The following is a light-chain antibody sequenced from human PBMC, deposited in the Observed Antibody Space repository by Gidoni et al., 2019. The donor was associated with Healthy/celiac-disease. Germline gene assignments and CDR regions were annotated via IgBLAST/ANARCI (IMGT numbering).Light chain of an antibody. J-gene: IGKJ4*01. CDR3: QQRSNWPRRALT. CDR2: DAS. Sequence: EIVLTQSPATLSLSPGERATLSCRASQSVSSYLAWYQQKPGQAPRLLLYDASNRATGIPARFSGSGSGTDFTLTISSLEPEDFAVYYCQQRSNWPRRALTFGGGTKVEIK. CDR1: QSVSSY. V-gene: IGKV3-11*01.